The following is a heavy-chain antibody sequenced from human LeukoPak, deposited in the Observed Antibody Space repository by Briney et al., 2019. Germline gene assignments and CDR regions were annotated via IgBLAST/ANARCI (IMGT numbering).Heavy chain of an antibody. CDR3: ARAYGGNPSYYYYYMDV. CDR2: ISGSSTYI. D-gene: IGHD4-23*01. Sequence: GGSLRLSCVASGFTFSSYSMNWVRQAPGKGLEWVSSISGSSTYIHYADSVKGRFTISRDNAKNSLYLQMNSLRAEDTAVYYCARAYGGNPSYYYYYMDVWGKGTTVTVSS. V-gene: IGHV3-21*01. CDR1: GFTFSSYS. J-gene: IGHJ6*03.